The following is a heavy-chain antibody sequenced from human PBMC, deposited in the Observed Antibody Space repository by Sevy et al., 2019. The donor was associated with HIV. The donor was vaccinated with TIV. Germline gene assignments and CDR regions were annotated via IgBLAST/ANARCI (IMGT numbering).Heavy chain of an antibody. J-gene: IGHJ4*02. V-gene: IGHV4-59*08. CDR1: GDSINTYY. CDR3: ARLRWDLVVVPGATPGCYFDY. CDR2: VSHSGNT. Sequence: SETLSLTCTVSGDSINTYYWSWIRQPPGKGLEWIGYVSHSGNTNYNPSLKSRVSMSLDTSRNQFSLKVKSVTAADTAVYYCARLRWDLVVVPGATPGCYFDYWGQGTLVTDSS. D-gene: IGHD2-2*01.